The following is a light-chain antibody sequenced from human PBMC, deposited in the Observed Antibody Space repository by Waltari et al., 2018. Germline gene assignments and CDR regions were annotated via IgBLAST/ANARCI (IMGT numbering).Light chain of an antibody. J-gene: IGKJ1*01. CDR2: AAS. Sequence: DIQMTQSPSSLSASIGDRVTITCRACQGISNYLAWYQQKPGKVPKVLIYAASTLQSGVPSRCSGSGSGTDFTLTISSLQPEDVATYYCQKYNSAPMTFGQGTKVEIK. CDR3: QKYNSAPMT. CDR1: QGISNY. V-gene: IGKV1-27*01.